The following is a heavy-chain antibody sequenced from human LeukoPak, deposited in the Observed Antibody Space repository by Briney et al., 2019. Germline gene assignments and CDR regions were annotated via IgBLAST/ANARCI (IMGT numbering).Heavy chain of an antibody. Sequence: TGGSLRLSCAASGFTVSSNYMSWVRQAPGKGLEWVSVIYSSGSTSYADSVKGRFTISRGNSKNTLYLQMNSLRAEDTAVYYCARGGGGAWDFFFDYWGQGALVTVSS. V-gene: IGHV3-53*01. CDR3: ARGGGGAWDFFFDY. CDR1: GFTVSSNY. J-gene: IGHJ4*02. CDR2: IYSSGST. D-gene: IGHD3-16*01.